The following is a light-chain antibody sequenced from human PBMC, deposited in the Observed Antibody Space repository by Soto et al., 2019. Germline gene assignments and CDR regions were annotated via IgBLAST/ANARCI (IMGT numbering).Light chain of an antibody. Sequence: QSVLTQPPSVSAAPGQKVTISCSGSSSNIGNDYVSWYQQLPGTAPKLLIYSNNQRPSGVPDRFSGSKSGTSASLAISGLQSEDEADYYCAAWDDSLNASYVFGTGTKLTVL. CDR3: AAWDDSLNASYV. CDR2: SNN. J-gene: IGLJ1*01. CDR1: SSNIGNDY. V-gene: IGLV1-44*01.